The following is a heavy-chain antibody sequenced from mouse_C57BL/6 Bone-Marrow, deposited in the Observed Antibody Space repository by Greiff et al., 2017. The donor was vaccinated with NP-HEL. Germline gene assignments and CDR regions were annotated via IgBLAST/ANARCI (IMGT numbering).Heavy chain of an antibody. Sequence: QVQLQQPGAELVMPGASVKLSCKASGYTFTSYWMHWVKQRPGQGLEWIGEIDPSDSYTNYNQKFKGKSTLTVDKSSSTAYMQLSSLTSEDSAVYYCARVGLGRGDYWGKGTTLTVSS. D-gene: IGHD4-1*01. CDR3: ARVGLGRGDY. CDR2: IDPSDSYT. J-gene: IGHJ2*01. V-gene: IGHV1-69*01. CDR1: GYTFTSYW.